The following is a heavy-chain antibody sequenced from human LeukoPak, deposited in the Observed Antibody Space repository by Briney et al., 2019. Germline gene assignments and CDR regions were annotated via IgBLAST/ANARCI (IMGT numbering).Heavy chain of an antibody. D-gene: IGHD6-13*01. V-gene: IGHV4-4*07. Sequence: SETLSLTCTVSGGSISTYYWSWIRQPAGKGLEWIGRIDTSGNTNYKPSLKSRVTMSVDTSKNQFSLKLSSVTAADTAVYYCAREIAAAGYYFDYWGQGTLSPSPQ. J-gene: IGHJ4*02. CDR2: IDTSGNT. CDR1: GGSISTYY. CDR3: AREIAAAGYYFDY.